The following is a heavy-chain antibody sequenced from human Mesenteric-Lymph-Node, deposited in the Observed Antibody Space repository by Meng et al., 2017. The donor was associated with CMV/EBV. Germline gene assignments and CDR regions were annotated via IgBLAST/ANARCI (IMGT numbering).Heavy chain of an antibody. CDR2: IYHSGST. J-gene: IGHJ4*02. V-gene: IGHV4-4*02. D-gene: IGHD2-15*01. CDR3: AGQRRGYCSGGSCYYFDD. CDR1: ITHNNW. Sequence: ITHNNWWSWVRQPPGKGLEWIGEIYHSGSTNYNPSLKSRVTISVDKSKNQFSLKLSSVTAADTAVYYCAGQRRGYCSGGSCYYFDDWGQGTLVTVSS.